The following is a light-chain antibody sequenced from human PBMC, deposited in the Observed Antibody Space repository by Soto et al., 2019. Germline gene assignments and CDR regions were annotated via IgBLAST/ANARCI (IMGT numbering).Light chain of an antibody. V-gene: IGKV3-20*01. CDR1: QSVSSSY. J-gene: IGKJ1*01. CDR3: QQYGSSVT. CDR2: GAS. Sequence: EIVVTQSPGTLSLSPGERATLSCRASQSVSSSYLAWYQQKPGQAPRLLIYGASSRATGIPDRFSGSGSGTDFTLTISRLEPEDFAVYYCQQYGSSVTFGQGTKVDIK.